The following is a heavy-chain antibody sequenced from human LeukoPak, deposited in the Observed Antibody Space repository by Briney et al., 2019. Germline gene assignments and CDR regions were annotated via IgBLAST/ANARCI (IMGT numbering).Heavy chain of an antibody. CDR2: ISSTGITT. V-gene: IGHV3-48*02. Sequence: GGSLRLSCAASRFNVNNYWMHWVRQAPGKGLEWVSYISSTGITTYYADSVKGRFTVSRDNAKDSLYLQLNSLRDEDTAVYYCARDLISGDYTFDYWGQGALVTVSS. J-gene: IGHJ4*02. D-gene: IGHD4-11*01. CDR1: RFNVNNYW. CDR3: ARDLISGDYTFDY.